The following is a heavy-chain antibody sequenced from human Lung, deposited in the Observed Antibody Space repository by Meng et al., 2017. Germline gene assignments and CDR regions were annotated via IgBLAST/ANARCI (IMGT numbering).Heavy chain of an antibody. V-gene: IGHV4-34*01. D-gene: IGHD4-11*01. Sequence: QLQIQPRGAGLLKASETLSLTCVVSGGSFSDYYWSWIRQPPGKGLEWIGEINHSGSTNYNPSLESRATISVDTSQNNLSLKLSSVTAADSAVYYCARGPTTMAHDFDYWGQGTLVTVSS. CDR2: INHSGST. J-gene: IGHJ4*02. CDR1: GGSFSDYY. CDR3: ARGPTTMAHDFDY.